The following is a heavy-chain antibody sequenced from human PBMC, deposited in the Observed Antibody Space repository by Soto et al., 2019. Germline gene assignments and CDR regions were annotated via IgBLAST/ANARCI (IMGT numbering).Heavy chain of an antibody. CDR2: ISWDGGST. Sequence: PGGSLRLSCAASGFTFYYYTMHWVRQAPGKGLEWVSLISWDGGSTYYADSVKGRFTISRDNSKNSLYLQMNSLRTEDTALYYCAKDVAVAANAFDIWGQGTMVTVSS. CDR3: AKDVAVAANAFDI. V-gene: IGHV3-43*01. CDR1: GFTFYYYT. J-gene: IGHJ3*02. D-gene: IGHD6-19*01.